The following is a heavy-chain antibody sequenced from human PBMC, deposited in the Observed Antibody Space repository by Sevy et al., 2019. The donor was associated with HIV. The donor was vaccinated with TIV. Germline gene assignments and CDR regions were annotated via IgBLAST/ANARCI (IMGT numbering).Heavy chain of an antibody. D-gene: IGHD2-2*01. CDR2: ISGSGGST. V-gene: IGHV3-23*01. Sequence: GGSLRLSCAASGVTFSSYAMSWVRQAPGKRLEWVSAISGSGGSTYYADSVKGRFTISRDNSKNTLYLQMKSLRTEDTAVYYCAKTIVVVPAAILYDYWGQGSLVTVSS. CDR1: GVTFSSYA. CDR3: AKTIVVVPAAILYDY. J-gene: IGHJ4*02.